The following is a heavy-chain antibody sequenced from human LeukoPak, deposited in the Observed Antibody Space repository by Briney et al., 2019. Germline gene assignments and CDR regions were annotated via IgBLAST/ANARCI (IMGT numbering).Heavy chain of an antibody. CDR1: GGSISSYY. Sequence: SETLSLTCTVSGGSISSYYWSWIRQPPGKGLEWIGYIYYIGSTNYNPSLKSRVTISVDTSKNQFSLKLSSVTAADTAVYYCASHPPSNYYDSSGYPEYFQHWGQGTLVTVSS. CDR2: IYYIGST. CDR3: ASHPPSNYYDSSGYPEYFQH. J-gene: IGHJ1*01. D-gene: IGHD3-22*01. V-gene: IGHV4-59*01.